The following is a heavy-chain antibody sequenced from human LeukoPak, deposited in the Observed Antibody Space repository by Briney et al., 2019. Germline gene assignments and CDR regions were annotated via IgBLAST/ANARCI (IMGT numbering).Heavy chain of an antibody. CDR1: GYTLTELS. J-gene: IGHJ4*02. V-gene: IGHV1-24*01. CDR3: ATEVCSGGSCYHTFDY. D-gene: IGHD2-15*01. CDR2: FGPEDGET. Sequence: ASVKVSCKVSGYTLTELSMHWVRQAPGKGLEWMGGFGPEDGETIYAQKFQGRVTMTEDTSTDTAYMELSSLRSEDTAVYYCATEVCSGGSCYHTFDYWGQGTLVTVSS.